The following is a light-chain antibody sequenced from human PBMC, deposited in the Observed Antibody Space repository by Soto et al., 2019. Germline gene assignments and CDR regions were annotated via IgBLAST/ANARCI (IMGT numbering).Light chain of an antibody. CDR1: SSDVGGYNY. Sequence: QSALTQPASVSGSPGQSITISCTGNSSDVGGYNYVSWYQQHPGKAPKLMIYEVSNRPSGVSNRFSASKSGNTASLTISGLQAEDEADYYCTSYTSSSSYVVFGGGTKLTVL. V-gene: IGLV2-14*01. CDR3: TSYTSSSSYVV. J-gene: IGLJ2*01. CDR2: EVS.